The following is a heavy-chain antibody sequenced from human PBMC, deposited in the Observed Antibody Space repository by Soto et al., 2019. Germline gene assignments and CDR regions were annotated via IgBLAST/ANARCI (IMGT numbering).Heavy chain of an antibody. J-gene: IGHJ5*02. CDR3: ARGYCDSSANYYAGWFDP. V-gene: IGHV1-2*02. CDR2: FNPNSGGT. D-gene: IGHD3-22*01. CDR1: GYIFTGYY. Sequence: QVQLVQSGAEVKKPGASVKVSCKASGYIFTGYYMHWLRQAPGQGLEWMGWFNPNSGGTKYAQKSQGRVAMTNDTTINTADMKLSWLISDDTAVYYCARGYCDSSANYYAGWFDPWGQGTLVTVSS.